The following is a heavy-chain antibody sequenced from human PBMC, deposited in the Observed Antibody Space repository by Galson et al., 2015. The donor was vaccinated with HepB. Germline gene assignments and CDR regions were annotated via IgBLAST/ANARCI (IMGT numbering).Heavy chain of an antibody. V-gene: IGHV6-1*01. J-gene: IGHJ4*02. CDR3: AREGEKRWQLVRAFDY. CDR2: TYYRSKWHN. CDR1: GDSVSSSSAA. Sequence: CAISGDSVSSSSAAWNWIRQSPSRGLEWLGRTYYRSKWHNEYAESVKSRIIINPDTSKNQFSLQLNSVTPEDTAVYYCAREGEKRWQLVRAFDYWGQGTLVTVSS. D-gene: IGHD6-6*01.